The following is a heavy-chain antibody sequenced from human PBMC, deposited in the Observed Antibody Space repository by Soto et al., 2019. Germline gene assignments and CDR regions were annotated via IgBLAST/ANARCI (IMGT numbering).Heavy chain of an antibody. V-gene: IGHV1-3*01. Sequence: ASVKVSCKASGYTFTSYAMHWVRQAPGQRLEWMGWINAGNGNTKYSQKFQGRFTISRDNSKNTVYLQMNSLRAEDTAVYYCASSSSTGPWYFDYWGQGTLVTVSS. CDR2: INAGNGNT. D-gene: IGHD6-19*01. J-gene: IGHJ4*02. CDR1: GYTFTSYA. CDR3: ASSSSTGPWYFDY.